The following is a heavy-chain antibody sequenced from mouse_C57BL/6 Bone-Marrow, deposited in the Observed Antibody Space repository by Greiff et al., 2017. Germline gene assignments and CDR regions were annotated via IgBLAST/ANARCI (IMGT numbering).Heavy chain of an antibody. J-gene: IGHJ2*01. V-gene: IGHV5-6*01. Sequence: EVKLMESGGDLVKPGGSLKLSCAASGFTFSSYGMSWVRQTPDKRLEWVATISSGGSYTYYPDSVKGRFTISRDNAKNTLYLQMSSLKSEDTAMYYWARPFDYWGQGTTLTVSS. CDR2: ISSGGSYT. CDR3: ARPFDY. CDR1: GFTFSSYG.